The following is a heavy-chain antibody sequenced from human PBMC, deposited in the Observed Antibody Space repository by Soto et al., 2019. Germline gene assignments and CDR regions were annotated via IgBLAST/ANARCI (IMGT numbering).Heavy chain of an antibody. Sequence: QVQLQESGPGLVKPSQTLSLICKVSGGSMSSGDYYWSWIRQPPGRGLEWIGTIYDSGSTYYSPSLKSRVTISVDTSRNQFSLKLRSVTAADTAVYYCARGSPGDYYHGMDVWGQGTTVTVSS. V-gene: IGHV4-30-4*01. CDR1: GGSMSSGDYY. CDR2: IYDSGST. CDR3: ARGSPGDYYHGMDV. J-gene: IGHJ6*02.